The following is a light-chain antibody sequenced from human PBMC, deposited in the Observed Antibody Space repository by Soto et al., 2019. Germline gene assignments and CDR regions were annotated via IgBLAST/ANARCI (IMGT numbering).Light chain of an antibody. V-gene: IGKV3-15*01. CDR3: LQYHILRA. J-gene: IGKJ4*02. CDR1: QNIYSN. CDR2: RAS. Sequence: TKSTATLSVSPGERATFSCRASQNIYSNIAWYQQRPPQAPRPLTSRASTRATAVPARFSGSGSGTEFTLTFSTLQSDGFAVHSSLQYHILRAFCQVTMAEIK.